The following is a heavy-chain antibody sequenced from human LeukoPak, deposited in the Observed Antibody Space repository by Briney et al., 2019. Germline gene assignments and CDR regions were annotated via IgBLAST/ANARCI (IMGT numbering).Heavy chain of an antibody. CDR2: INPNSGGT. J-gene: IGHJ4*02. CDR3: ARDLSIAAPGTDFDY. V-gene: IGHV1-2*02. Sequence: WASVKVSCKASGYTFTGYYMHWVRQAPGQGLEWMGWINPNSGGTNYAQKFQGRVTMTRDTSISTAYMELSRLRSDDTAVYYCARDLSIAAPGTDFDYWGQGTLVTVSS. D-gene: IGHD6-13*01. CDR1: GYTFTGYY.